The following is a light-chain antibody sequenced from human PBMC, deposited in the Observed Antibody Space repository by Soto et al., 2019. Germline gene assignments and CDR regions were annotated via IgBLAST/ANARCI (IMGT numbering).Light chain of an antibody. V-gene: IGKV1-39*01. Sequence: DIQMTQSPSSLSASVGDRVTITCRASQSISSYLNWYQQKPGKAPKLLIYGASSLKSGVPSRFSGGGSETEFTLTISSLQPEDFATYFCQQCYNSPWTFGQGTKVEIK. CDR1: QSISSY. J-gene: IGKJ1*01. CDR2: GAS. CDR3: QQCYNSPWT.